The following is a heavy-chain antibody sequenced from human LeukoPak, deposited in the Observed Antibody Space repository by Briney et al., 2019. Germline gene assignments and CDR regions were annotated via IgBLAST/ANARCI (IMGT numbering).Heavy chain of an antibody. V-gene: IGHV3-48*02. Sequence: TGGSLRLSCAASGFTFSSYSMNWVRQAPGKGLEWVSYISSDSRTIYYADSVKGRFTISRDNAKNSLYLQMKSLRDEDTAVYYCARYGSGTSYITNYFDYRGQGTLVTVSS. D-gene: IGHD3-10*01. CDR1: GFTFSSYS. CDR3: ARYGSGTSYITNYFDY. CDR2: ISSDSRTI. J-gene: IGHJ4*02.